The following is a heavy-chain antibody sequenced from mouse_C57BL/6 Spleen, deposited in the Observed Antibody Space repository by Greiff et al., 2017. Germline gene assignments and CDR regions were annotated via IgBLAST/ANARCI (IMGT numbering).Heavy chain of an antibody. CDR1: GYTFTSYW. Sequence: QVQLQQPGAELVMPGASVKLSCKASGYTFTSYWMHWVKQRPGQGLEWIGEIDPSDSYTNYNQKFKGKSTLTVDKSSSTAYMQLSSLTSEDSAVXYRARRGALGEGAMDYWGQGTSVTVSS. CDR3: ARRGALGEGAMDY. V-gene: IGHV1-69*01. CDR2: IDPSDSYT. D-gene: IGHD4-1*01. J-gene: IGHJ4*01.